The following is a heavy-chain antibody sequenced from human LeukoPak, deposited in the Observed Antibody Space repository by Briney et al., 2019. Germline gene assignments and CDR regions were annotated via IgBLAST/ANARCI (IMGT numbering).Heavy chain of an antibody. Sequence: GGSLRLSCSASGFTFSSYAMYWVRQAPGKGLEYVSGISSNGGSTYYADPVKGRFTISRDNSKNTLYLQMSSLRAEDTAVYYCVKITSSSGGDYWGQGTLVTVSS. D-gene: IGHD6-19*01. V-gene: IGHV3-64D*09. CDR1: GFTFSSYA. CDR3: VKITSSSGGDY. CDR2: ISSNGGST. J-gene: IGHJ4*02.